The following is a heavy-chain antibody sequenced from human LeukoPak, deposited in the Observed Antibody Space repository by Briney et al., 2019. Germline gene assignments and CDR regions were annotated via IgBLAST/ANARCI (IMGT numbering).Heavy chain of an antibody. V-gene: IGHV4-34*01. Sequence: SETLSLTCAVYGGSFSGYYWSWIRQPPGKGLEWIGEINHSGGTNYNPALKSRGTISVDTSKNQFSLELSSVTAADTAVYYCLSGELVQDDYWGQGTLVTVSS. CDR1: GGSFSGYY. CDR2: INHSGGT. D-gene: IGHD3-10*02. J-gene: IGHJ4*02. CDR3: LSGELVQDDY.